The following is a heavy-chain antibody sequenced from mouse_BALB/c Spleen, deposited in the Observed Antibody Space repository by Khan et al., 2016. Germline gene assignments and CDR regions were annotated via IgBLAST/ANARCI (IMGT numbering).Heavy chain of an antibody. J-gene: IGHJ4*01. CDR3: ARTALVWYQYTMGY. V-gene: IGHV9-3-1*01. CDR1: GYRFTNYG. Sequence: QIQLVQSGPELKKPGETVKISCKASGYRFTNYGMNWVKQAPGKGLKWMGWINTYTGEPTYANDFKGRFAFSLETSASTAYLQINTLKNDDSATYCCARTALVWYQYTMGYWGQGTSVTISS. D-gene: IGHD2-10*02. CDR2: INTYTGEP.